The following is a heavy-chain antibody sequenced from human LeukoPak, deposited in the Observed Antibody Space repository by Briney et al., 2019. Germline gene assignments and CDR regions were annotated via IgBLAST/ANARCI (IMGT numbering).Heavy chain of an antibody. CDR1: GYTFTGYY. Sequence: ASVKASCKASGYTFTGYYMHWVRQAPGQGLEWMGWINPNSGGTNYAQKFQGRVTMTRDTSISTAYMELSRLRSDDTAVYYCARVVGAGIWFLTRGYYFDYWGQGTLVTVSS. CDR3: ARVVGAGIWFLTRGYYFDY. CDR2: INPNSGGT. J-gene: IGHJ4*02. V-gene: IGHV1-2*02. D-gene: IGHD3-10*01.